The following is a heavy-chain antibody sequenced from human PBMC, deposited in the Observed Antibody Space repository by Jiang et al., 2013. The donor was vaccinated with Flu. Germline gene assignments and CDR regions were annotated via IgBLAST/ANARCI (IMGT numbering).Heavy chain of an antibody. CDR3: ARGRSSSVVGYYYDTSGLSRI. V-gene: IGHV1-46*01. CDR2: INPSDITT. CDR1: GYAFTNYY. Sequence: SGAEVKTPGASVKVSCKASGYAFTNYYMHWVRQAPGQGLEWMGAINPSDITTTYAQNFRGRVTMTRDTSTSTVYMELSSLRSEDTAVYYCARGRSSSVVGYYYDTSGLSRIWGQGTLVTVSS. J-gene: IGHJ4*02. D-gene: IGHD3-22*01.